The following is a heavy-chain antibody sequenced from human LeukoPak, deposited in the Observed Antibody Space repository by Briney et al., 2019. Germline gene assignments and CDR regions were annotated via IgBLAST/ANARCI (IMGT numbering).Heavy chain of an antibody. CDR2: INHSGST. CDR3: ASYTDAFDI. D-gene: IGHD2-2*02. Sequence: SETLSLTCAVYGGSFSGYYWSWIRQPPGKGLEWIGEINHSGSTYYNPSLKSRVTMSVDTSKNQFSLKLSSVTAADTAVYYCASYTDAFDIWGQGTMVTVSS. CDR1: GGSFSGYY. J-gene: IGHJ3*02. V-gene: IGHV4-34*01.